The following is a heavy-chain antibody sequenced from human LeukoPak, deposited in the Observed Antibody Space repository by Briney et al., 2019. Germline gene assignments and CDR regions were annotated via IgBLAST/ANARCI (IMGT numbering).Heavy chain of an antibody. V-gene: IGHV3-23*01. Sequence: GGSLRLSCAASGFTFSSYAMSWVRQAPGKGLEWVSAISGSGGSTYYADSVKGRFTIPRDNSKNTLYLQMNSLRAEDTAVYYCAKDGSSDQNAFDIWGQGTMVTVSS. J-gene: IGHJ3*02. D-gene: IGHD6-6*01. CDR1: GFTFSSYA. CDR2: ISGSGGST. CDR3: AKDGSSDQNAFDI.